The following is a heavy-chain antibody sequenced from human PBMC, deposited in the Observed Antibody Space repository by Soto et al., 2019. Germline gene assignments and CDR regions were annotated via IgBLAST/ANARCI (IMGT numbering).Heavy chain of an antibody. D-gene: IGHD3-22*01. CDR2: ISGSGGST. Sequence: GGSLRLSCAASGFTFSSYAMSWVRQAPGKGLEWVSAISGSGGSTYYADSVKGRFTISRDNSKNTLYLQMNSLRAEDTAVYYCAKDDYYDSSGYTPFLFDYWGQGTLVTVSS. CDR3: AKDDYYDSSGYTPFLFDY. J-gene: IGHJ4*02. V-gene: IGHV3-23*01. CDR1: GFTFSSYA.